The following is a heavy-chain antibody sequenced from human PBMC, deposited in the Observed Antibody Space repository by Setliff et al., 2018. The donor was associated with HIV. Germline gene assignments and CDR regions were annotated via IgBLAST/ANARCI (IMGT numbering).Heavy chain of an antibody. J-gene: IGHJ3*02. CDR3: AREGTYSGTYWVRRVASFDI. D-gene: IGHD1-26*01. CDR1: GASITTSSYY. Sequence: SETLSLTCTVSGASITTSSYYWGWIRQPPGKGLEWIGNIHFSGSTYYNPSLKSRVIISVDRPQNQFSLKLSSVTAADTAVYYCAREGTYSGTYWVRRVASFDIWGQGTMVTVSS. CDR2: IHFSGST. V-gene: IGHV4-39*02.